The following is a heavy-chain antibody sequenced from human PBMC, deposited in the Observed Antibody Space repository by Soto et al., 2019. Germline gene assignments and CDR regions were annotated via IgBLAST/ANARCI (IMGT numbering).Heavy chain of an antibody. V-gene: IGHV3-74*01. J-gene: IGHJ6*02. Sequence: EVQLVESGGGLVQPGESLRLSCAGAGVTFRNYWIHWVRQAPGKGLEWVSCTNVDGSNITYADSVKGRFTISRDNARNTVYLQMNRLRGEDTAVYYCASIRFVEFGGSLWCQGNKVTVSS. CDR1: GVTFRNYW. CDR2: TNVDGSNI. D-gene: IGHD3-3*01. CDR3: ASIRFVEFGGSL.